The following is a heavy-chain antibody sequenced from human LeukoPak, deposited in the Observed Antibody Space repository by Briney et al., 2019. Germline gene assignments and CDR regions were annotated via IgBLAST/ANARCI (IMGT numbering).Heavy chain of an antibody. CDR3: AREGDSAGWYRPAFRLLDY. Sequence: PGASVKVSCKTSGYTFTSYGLYWVRQAPGQGLEWMGWISGYNAETNYARKFQGRGTMTTDTSTTTAYMELKSLTSDDTALYYCAREGDSAGWYRPAFRLLDYWGQGTMVTVSS. CDR2: ISGYNAET. J-gene: IGHJ4*02. V-gene: IGHV1-18*01. D-gene: IGHD6-19*01. CDR1: GYTFTSYG.